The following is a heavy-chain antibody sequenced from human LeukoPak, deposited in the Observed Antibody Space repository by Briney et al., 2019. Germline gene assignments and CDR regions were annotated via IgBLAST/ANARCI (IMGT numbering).Heavy chain of an antibody. Sequence: ASVKVSCKASGGTFSSYAISWVRQAPGQGLEWMGGIIPIFGTANYAQKFQGRVTITTDESTSTAYMELSSLRSEDTAVYYCARWLYSDTAMVYYFDYWGQGTLVTVSS. D-gene: IGHD5-18*01. CDR3: ARWLYSDTAMVYYFDY. J-gene: IGHJ4*02. V-gene: IGHV1-69*05. CDR2: IIPIFGTA. CDR1: GGTFSSYA.